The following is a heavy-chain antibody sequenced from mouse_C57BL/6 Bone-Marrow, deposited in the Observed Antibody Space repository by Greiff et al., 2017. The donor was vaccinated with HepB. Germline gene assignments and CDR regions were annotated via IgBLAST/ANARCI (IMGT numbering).Heavy chain of an antibody. D-gene: IGHD1-1*01. CDR1: GFNIKDDY. CDR2: IDPENGDT. J-gene: IGHJ2*01. CDR3: TTIYYYGLDY. V-gene: IGHV14-4*01. Sequence: VQLKESGAELVRPGASVKLSCTASGFNIKDDYMHWVKQRPEQGLEWIGWIDPENGDTEYASKFQGKATITADTSSNTAYLQLSSLTSEDTAVYYCTTIYYYGLDYWGQGTTPTVSS.